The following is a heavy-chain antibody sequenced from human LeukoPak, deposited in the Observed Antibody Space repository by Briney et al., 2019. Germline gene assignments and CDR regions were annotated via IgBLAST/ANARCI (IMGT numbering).Heavy chain of an antibody. Sequence: GGSLRLSCAASGFIFSTYSMNWVRQAPGKGLEWVSSISRNSRYIYYADSMRGRFTISRDNAKNSMYLQMNSLEPEDTAVYYCARVAEAAAFDSWGQGTLVTVSS. D-gene: IGHD6-13*01. V-gene: IGHV3-21*06. CDR1: GFIFSTYS. CDR3: ARVAEAAAFDS. J-gene: IGHJ4*02. CDR2: ISRNSRYI.